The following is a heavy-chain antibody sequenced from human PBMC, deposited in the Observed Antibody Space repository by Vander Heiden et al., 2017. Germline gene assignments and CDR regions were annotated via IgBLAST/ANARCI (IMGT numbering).Heavy chain of an antibody. CDR3: AAYDTTGYDYFDY. D-gene: IGHD3-22*01. CDR1: GCSISSSTYY. CDR2: VYYSGST. J-gene: IGHJ4*02. Sequence: QLQLQESGPGLVKPSVTLSLPSTVSGCSISSSTYYWGLIRQAPGKGLEWIGSVYYSGSTYYNPSLKSRVTISVDTSKNQFSLKLSSVTATDTAVYYAAAYDTTGYDYFDYWGQGTLVTVSS. V-gene: IGHV4-39*01.